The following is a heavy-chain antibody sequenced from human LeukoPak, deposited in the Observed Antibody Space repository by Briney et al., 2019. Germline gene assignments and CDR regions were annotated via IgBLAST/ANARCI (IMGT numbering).Heavy chain of an antibody. CDR3: ARIHNLGILAHFDY. J-gene: IGHJ4*02. V-gene: IGHV3-48*03. CDR1: GFTFSSYE. CDR2: INSGGSTL. D-gene: IGHD1-1*01. Sequence: GGSLRLSCAASGFTFSSYEMNWVRQAPGKGLEWVSYINSGGSTLYYADSVKGRFTISRDNAKNSLYLQMNSLRAEDAAVYYCARIHNLGILAHFDYWGQGTLVTVSS.